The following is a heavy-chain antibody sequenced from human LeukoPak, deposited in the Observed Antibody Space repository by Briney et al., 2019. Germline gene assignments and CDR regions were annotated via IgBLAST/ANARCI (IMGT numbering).Heavy chain of an antibody. CDR3: VAYDYGGWFDP. CDR2: IYYSGST. J-gene: IGHJ5*02. V-gene: IGHV4-59*08. CDR1: GGSISSYY. Sequence: SETLSLTCTVSGGSISSYYWSWSRQPPGKGLEWFGYIYYSGSTNYNPSLKSRVTISVDTSKNQFSLKLSSVTAADTAVYYCVAYDYGGWFDPWGQGTLATVSS. D-gene: IGHD4-17*01.